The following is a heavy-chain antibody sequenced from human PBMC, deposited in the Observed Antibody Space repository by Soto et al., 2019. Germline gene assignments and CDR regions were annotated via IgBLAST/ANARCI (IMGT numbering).Heavy chain of an antibody. V-gene: IGHV4-30-2*01. CDR3: ARSGSRLYYYYYGMDV. CDR1: GGSISSGGYS. J-gene: IGHJ6*02. Sequence: SETLSLTXAVSGGSISSGGYSWSWIRQPPGKGLEWIGYIYHSGSTYYNPSLKSRVTISVDRSKNQFSLKLSSVTAADTAVYYCARSGSRLYYYYYGMDVWGQGTTVTVSS. D-gene: IGHD3-10*01. CDR2: IYHSGST.